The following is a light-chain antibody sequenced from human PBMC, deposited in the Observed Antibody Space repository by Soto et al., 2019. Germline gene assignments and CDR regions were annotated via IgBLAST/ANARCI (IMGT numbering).Light chain of an antibody. V-gene: IGLV1-44*01. CDR1: SSNIGSNT. J-gene: IGLJ7*01. Sequence: QSVLTQPPSASGTPGQRVTISCSGTSSNIGSNTVNWYHQLPGTTPNLLIYSNNQRPSGVPDRFSGSKYGTSASLAISGLQSEDEADYYCAAWDDSLNGAVFGGGTQLTVL. CDR3: AAWDDSLNGAV. CDR2: SNN.